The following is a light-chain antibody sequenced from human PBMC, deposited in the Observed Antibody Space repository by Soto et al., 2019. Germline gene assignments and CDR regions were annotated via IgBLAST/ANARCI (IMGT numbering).Light chain of an antibody. V-gene: IGKV2-28*01. CDR1: PSLLHSNGYNY. CDR2: LGS. Sequence: IVITHSPLSLPVTRGDPSSISCRSSPSLLHSNGYNYLDWYLQKPGQSPQLLIYLGSYRASGVPDRFSGSGSGTDFTLKISRVEAEDVGVYYCMQPPQSWTFGQGTKVDIK. J-gene: IGKJ1*01. CDR3: MQPPQSWT.